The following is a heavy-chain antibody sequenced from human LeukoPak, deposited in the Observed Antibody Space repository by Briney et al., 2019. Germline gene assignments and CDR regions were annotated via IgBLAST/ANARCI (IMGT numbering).Heavy chain of an antibody. CDR2: IYHSGNT. J-gene: IGHJ4*02. CDR3: ARAGYGDSDFDY. D-gene: IGHD4-17*01. CDR1: GYSISTSYY. Sequence: SETLSLTCTVSGYSISTSYYWGWIRQPPGKGLEWIGSIYHSGNTYYNPSLKSRVTISVDTSKNQFSLKLNSVTAADTAVYYCARAGYGDSDFDYWSQGTLVTVSS. V-gene: IGHV4-38-2*02.